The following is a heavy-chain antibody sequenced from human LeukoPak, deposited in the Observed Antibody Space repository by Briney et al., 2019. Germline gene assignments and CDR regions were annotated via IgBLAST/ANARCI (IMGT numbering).Heavy chain of an antibody. D-gene: IGHD3-3*01. CDR1: GGSISSYY. V-gene: IGHV4-4*07. Sequence: SETLSLTCTVSGGSISSYYWSWIRQPAGKGLEWIGRIYTSGSTNYNPSLKSRVTMSVDTSKNQFSLKLSSATAADTAVYYCARAGTIFGVVIHNWFDPWGQGTLVTVSS. CDR2: IYTSGST. CDR3: ARAGTIFGVVIHNWFDP. J-gene: IGHJ5*02.